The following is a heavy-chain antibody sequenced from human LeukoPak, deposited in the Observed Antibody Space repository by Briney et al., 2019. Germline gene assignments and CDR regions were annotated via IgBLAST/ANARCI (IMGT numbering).Heavy chain of an antibody. CDR1: GGSISSYY. CDR2: IYYSGST. CDR3: ARETSLTGYASGLGFNY. D-gene: IGHD6-19*01. V-gene: IGHV4-59*01. Sequence: SETLSLTCTVSGGSISSYYWSWIRQPPGKGLEWIGYIYYSGSTNYNPSLKSRVTISIDTSKNQFSLRLTSVTAADTATYYCARETSLTGYASGLGFNYWGQGILVTVSS. J-gene: IGHJ4*02.